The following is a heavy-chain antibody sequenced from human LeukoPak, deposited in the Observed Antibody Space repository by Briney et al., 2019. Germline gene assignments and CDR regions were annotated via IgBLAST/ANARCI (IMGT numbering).Heavy chain of an antibody. D-gene: IGHD3-22*01. CDR2: ISGSGGST. CDR1: GFTFSSYA. CDR3: AKDQYYYASSGRPDLGY. Sequence: GGSLRLSCAASGFTFSSYAMSWVRQAPGKGLEWVSAISGSGGSTNYADSVKGRFTISRDNSKNTLYLQMNSLRAEDTAVYYCAKDQYYYASSGRPDLGYWGQGTLVTVSS. J-gene: IGHJ4*02. V-gene: IGHV3-23*01.